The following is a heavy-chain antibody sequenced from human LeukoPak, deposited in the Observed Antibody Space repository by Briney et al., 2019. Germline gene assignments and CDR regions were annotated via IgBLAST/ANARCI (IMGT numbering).Heavy chain of an antibody. Sequence: QSGGSLRLSCAASGFTFNIHGMNWVRQAPGKGPEWVSGIGPSGDKTYYADSVKGRFTISRDNSENTVYLQMNSLRVEDTAVYYCAKDIDWLAFGDWGQGTLVTVPS. D-gene: IGHD3-16*01. CDR2: IGPSGDKT. CDR1: GFTFNIHG. J-gene: IGHJ4*02. CDR3: AKDIDWLAFGD. V-gene: IGHV3-23*01.